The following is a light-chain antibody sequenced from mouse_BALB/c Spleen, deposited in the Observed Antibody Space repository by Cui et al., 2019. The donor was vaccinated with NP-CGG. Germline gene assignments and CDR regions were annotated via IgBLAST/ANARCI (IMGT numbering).Light chain of an antibody. J-gene: IGLJ1*01. CDR2: GTN. Sequence: QAVVTQEAALTTSPGETLTLTGRSSTGAVTTSNYANWVQEKPDHLFTGLIGGTNNRAPGVPARFSGSLIGDKAALTITGAQTEDEAIYFCALWYSNHWVFGGGTKLTVL. CDR3: ALWYSNHWV. V-gene: IGLV1*01. CDR1: TGAVTTSNY.